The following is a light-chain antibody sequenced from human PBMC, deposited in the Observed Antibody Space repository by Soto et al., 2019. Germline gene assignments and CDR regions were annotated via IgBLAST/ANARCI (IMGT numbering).Light chain of an antibody. V-gene: IGKV3-15*01. CDR3: QQYGSSQWT. CDR2: GAS. Sequence: EIGMTHSPATLSVSPGEIATLSCRASQSVSSNLAWYQQKPGQAPRLPIYGASTRATGIPARFSGSGSGTEFTLTISSLQSEDFAVYYCQQYGSSQWTFGQETKVDIK. J-gene: IGKJ1*01. CDR1: QSVSSN.